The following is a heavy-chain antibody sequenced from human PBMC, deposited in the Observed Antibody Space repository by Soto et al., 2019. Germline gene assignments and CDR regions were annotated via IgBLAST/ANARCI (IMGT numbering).Heavy chain of an antibody. J-gene: IGHJ3*02. V-gene: IGHV4-39*01. D-gene: IGHD7-27*01. Sequence: QLLLQESGPGLVKPSETLSLTCTVSGGSISSRSYYWGWIRQPPGKGLEWIASIYYSGLSYYNPSLQSRVSISADTSKNQFSLKLNSVTAADTAVYYCARPPTANLDAFEIWGQGTQVTVSS. CDR3: ARPPTANLDAFEI. CDR2: IYYSGLS. CDR1: GGSISSRSYY.